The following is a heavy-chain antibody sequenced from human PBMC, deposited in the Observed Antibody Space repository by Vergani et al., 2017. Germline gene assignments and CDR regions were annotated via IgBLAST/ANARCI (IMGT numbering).Heavy chain of an antibody. V-gene: IGHV3-21*01. J-gene: IGHJ4*02. Sequence: EVQLVESGGGLVQPGGSLRLSCAASGFTFSSYSMNWVRQAPGKGLEWVSTISSSSSDIYYADSVKCRFTISRDNAKNSLYLQMNSLRAEDTAVYYCAGSSRGWYDGWEDYWGQGSLVTCSS. CDR1: GFTFSSYS. D-gene: IGHD6-19*01. CDR3: AGSSRGWYDGWEDY. CDR2: ISSSSSDI.